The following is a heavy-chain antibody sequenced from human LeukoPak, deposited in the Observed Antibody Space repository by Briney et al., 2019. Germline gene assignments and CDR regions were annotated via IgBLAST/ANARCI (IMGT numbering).Heavy chain of an antibody. CDR1: GFTVSSNY. Sequence: GGSLRLSCAASGFTVSSNYMSWVRQAPGKGLEWVSVIYSGGSTYYADSVKGRFTISRDNSKNTLYLQMNSLRAEDTAVYYCARDRYYYGMDVWGQGTTVTVSS. V-gene: IGHV3-66*01. J-gene: IGHJ6*02. CDR3: ARDRYYYGMDV. CDR2: IYSGGST.